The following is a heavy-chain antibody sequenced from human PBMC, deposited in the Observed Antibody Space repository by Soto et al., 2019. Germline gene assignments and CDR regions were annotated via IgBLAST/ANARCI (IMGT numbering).Heavy chain of an antibody. CDR3: AKAPRRGGGYWRSYFDY. CDR1: GFTFSSYA. J-gene: IGHJ4*02. Sequence: GGSLRLSCAASGFTFSSYAMSWVRQAPGKGLEWVSAISGSGGSTYYADSVKGRFTISRDNSKNTLYLQMNSLRAEDTAVYYCAKAPRRGGGYWRSYFDYWGQGTLVTVPQ. V-gene: IGHV3-23*01. CDR2: ISGSGGST. D-gene: IGHD2-21*01.